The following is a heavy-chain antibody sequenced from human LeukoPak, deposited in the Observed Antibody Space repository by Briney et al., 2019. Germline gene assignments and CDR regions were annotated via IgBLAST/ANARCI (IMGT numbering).Heavy chain of an antibody. D-gene: IGHD2-21*01. V-gene: IGHV3-74*01. CDR1: GFTVSSNS. Sequence: GGSLRLSCTVSGFTVSSNSMSWVRQAPGKGLVWVSRINSDGSSTSYADSVKGRFTISRDNAKNTLYLQMNSLRAEDTAVYYCARSIPQDAFDIWGQGTMVTVSS. CDR3: ARSIPQDAFDI. CDR2: INSDGSST. J-gene: IGHJ3*02.